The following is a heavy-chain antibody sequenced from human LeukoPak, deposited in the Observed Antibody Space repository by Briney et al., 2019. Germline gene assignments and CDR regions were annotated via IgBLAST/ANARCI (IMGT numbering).Heavy chain of an antibody. CDR3: ARGHGYSGHALAY. J-gene: IGHJ4*02. CDR2: IYFSGHT. Sequence: SETLSLTCTVSGTSINDYYWSRIRQPPGKRLEWIGYIYFSGHTNYSPPLKSRVTMSLDAPRDHFSLQLNSVTAADTAVYYCARGHGYSGHALAYWGQGILVTVSS. V-gene: IGHV4-59*01. D-gene: IGHD5-12*01. CDR1: GTSINDYY.